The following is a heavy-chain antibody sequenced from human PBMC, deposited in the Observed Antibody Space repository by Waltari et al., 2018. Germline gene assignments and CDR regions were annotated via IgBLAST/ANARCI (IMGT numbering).Heavy chain of an antibody. CDR3: ARGAYSSFDY. CDR2: IYYSGST. D-gene: IGHD6-13*01. V-gene: IGHV4-59*11. CDR1: GGSISSHY. J-gene: IGHJ4*02. Sequence: QVQLQESGPGLVKPSETLSLTCTVSGGSISSHYWSWIRQPPGKGLEWIGYIYYSGSTNYNPSLTSRVTISVDTSKNQFSLKLSSVTAADTAVYYCARGAYSSFDYWGQGTLVTVSS.